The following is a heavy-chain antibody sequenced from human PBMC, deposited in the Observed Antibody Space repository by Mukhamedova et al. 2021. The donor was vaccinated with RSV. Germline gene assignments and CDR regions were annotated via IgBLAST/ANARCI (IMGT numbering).Heavy chain of an antibody. J-gene: IGHJ3*02. CDR3: ARDTADAFDI. CDR1: TFSSYA. V-gene: IGHV3-30*01. D-gene: IGHD2-21*02. CDR2: ISYDGSNK. Sequence: TFSSYAMHWVRQAPGKGLEWVAVISYDGSNKYYADSVKGRFTISRDNSRNTLYLQMNSLRAEDTAVYYCARDTADAFDIWGQGTM.